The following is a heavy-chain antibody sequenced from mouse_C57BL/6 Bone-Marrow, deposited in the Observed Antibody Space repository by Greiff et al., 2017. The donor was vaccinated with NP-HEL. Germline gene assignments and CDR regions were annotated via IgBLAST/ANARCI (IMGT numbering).Heavy chain of an antibody. CDR1: GFNIKDDY. CDR3: TPLITTVVDY. V-gene: IGHV14-4*01. J-gene: IGHJ2*01. CDR2: IDPENGDT. D-gene: IGHD1-1*01. Sequence: EVQLQQSGAELVRPGASVKLSCTASGFNIKDDYMHWVKQRPEQGLEWIGWIDPENGDTEYASKFQGQATIPADTSSNTAYLQLSSLTSEDTAVYYCTPLITTVVDYWGQGTTLTVSS.